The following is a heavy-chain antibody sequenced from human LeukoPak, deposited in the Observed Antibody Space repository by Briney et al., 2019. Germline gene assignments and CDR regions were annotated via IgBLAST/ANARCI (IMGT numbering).Heavy chain of an antibody. D-gene: IGHD3-10*01. Sequence: GPTLVNPTQTLTLTCSFSGFSLSRSGVGVGWIRQPPGKALEWLAFIYWDDEKRYRPSLKTRLTINKDTAKNQVVLTMTNMDPVDAATYYCAHRISRLIYGSGSYFDYWGQGTLVTVSS. V-gene: IGHV2-5*02. CDR3: AHRISRLIYGSGSYFDY. J-gene: IGHJ4*02. CDR2: IYWDDEK. CDR1: GFSLSRSGVG.